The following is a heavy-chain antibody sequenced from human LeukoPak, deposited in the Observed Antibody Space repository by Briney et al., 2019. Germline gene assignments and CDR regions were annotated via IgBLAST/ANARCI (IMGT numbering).Heavy chain of an antibody. V-gene: IGHV3-21*06. CDR1: GFTFSSYS. Sequence: PGGSLRLSCAASGFTFSSYSMNWVRQAPGKGLEWVSAISGSGGSTYYADSVKGRFTISRDNAKNSLSLRMNSLSAEDTAVYYCATGYSSGWYFYFQHWGQGSLVSVSS. CDR2: ISGSGGST. D-gene: IGHD6-19*01. J-gene: IGHJ1*01. CDR3: ATGYSSGWYFYFQH.